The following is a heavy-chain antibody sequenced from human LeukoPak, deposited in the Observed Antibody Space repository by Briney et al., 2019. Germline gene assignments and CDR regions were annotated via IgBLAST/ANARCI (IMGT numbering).Heavy chain of an antibody. V-gene: IGHV3-7*01. J-gene: IGHJ4*02. Sequence: PGGSLRLSCAASGFTFSSYWMSWVRQAPGKGLEWLANIKEDGSEKYYVDSVKGRFTISRDNAKTSLYLQMNSLRAEDTAVYYCARVLPGYFDYWGQGTLVTVSS. CDR3: ARVLPGYFDY. CDR1: GFTFSSYW. CDR2: IKEDGSEK.